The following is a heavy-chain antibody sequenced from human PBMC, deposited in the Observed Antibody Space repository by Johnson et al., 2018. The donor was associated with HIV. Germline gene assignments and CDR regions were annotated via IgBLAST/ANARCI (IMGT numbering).Heavy chain of an antibody. V-gene: IGHV3-15*01. J-gene: IGHJ3*02. CDR2: IKSKIDDGTI. CDR3: ARDRVPDAFDI. D-gene: IGHD3-3*01. Sequence: VQLVESGGGLVQSGGSLRLSCTASAGVTFSNAWMSWVRQAPGKGLEWVGRIKSKIDDGTIDYATPVKGRFSISRDDSKNTLHLQMNSLRAEDTAVYYCARDRVPDAFDIWGQGTMVTVSS. CDR1: AGVTFSNAW.